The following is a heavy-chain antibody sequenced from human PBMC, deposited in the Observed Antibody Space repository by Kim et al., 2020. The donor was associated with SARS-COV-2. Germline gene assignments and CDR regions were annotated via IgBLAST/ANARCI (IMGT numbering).Heavy chain of an antibody. Sequence: GESLKISCQGFEYSFSKYWIGWVRQMPGKGLEWMGIIYPDDSTTKYSPAFQGQVGISVDKSTSNAYLQFSSLKASDTAMYYYSRQRTRLEILNGQTYSYGMDVWVQGTTVTVSS. D-gene: IGHD3-9*01. V-gene: IGHV5-51*01. J-gene: IGHJ6*02. CDR3: SRQRTRLEILNGQTYSYGMDV. CDR1: EYSFSKYW. CDR2: IYPDDSTT.